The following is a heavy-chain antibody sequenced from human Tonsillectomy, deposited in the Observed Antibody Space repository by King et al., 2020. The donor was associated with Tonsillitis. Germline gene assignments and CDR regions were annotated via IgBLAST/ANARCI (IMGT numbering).Heavy chain of an antibody. J-gene: IGHJ2*01. D-gene: IGHD1-26*01. Sequence: VQLVESGGGLIQPGGSLRLSCAASGFTVSSNYMSWVRQAPGKGLEWVSVIYSGGSTYYGDSVKGRFTISRDNSKNTLYLQMNSLRAEDTAVYYCARVVGPRSGSMGFDLWGRGTLVTVSS. CDR2: IYSGGST. CDR1: GFTVSSNY. V-gene: IGHV3-53*01. CDR3: ARVVGPRSGSMGFDL.